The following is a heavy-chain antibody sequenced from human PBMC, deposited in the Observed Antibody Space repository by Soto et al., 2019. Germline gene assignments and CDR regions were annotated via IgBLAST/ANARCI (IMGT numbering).Heavy chain of an antibody. CDR2: IIPIFGTA. Sequence: QVQLVPSGAEVKKPGSSVKVSCKASGGTFSSYAISWVRQAPGQGLEWMGGIIPIFGTANYAQKFQGRVTITAYESTSTAYMELSSLRSEDTAVYYCARVRRGSGWYERLNGMDVWCQGTTVTVSS. J-gene: IGHJ6*02. CDR1: GGTFSSYA. D-gene: IGHD6-19*01. CDR3: ARVRRGSGWYERLNGMDV. V-gene: IGHV1-69*01.